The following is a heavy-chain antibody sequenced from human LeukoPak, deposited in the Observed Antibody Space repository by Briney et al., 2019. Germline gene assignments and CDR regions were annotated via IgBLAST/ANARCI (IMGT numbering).Heavy chain of an antibody. CDR1: GYSISSGYY. D-gene: IGHD6-19*01. CDR3: ARDRIRAVAGSGYFDY. CDR2: IYHSGST. Sequence: SETLSLTCTVSGYSISSGYYWGWIRQPPGKGLEWIGSIYHSGSTNYNPSLKSRVTMSVDTSKNQFSLKLSSVTAADTAVYYCARDRIRAVAGSGYFDYWGQGTLVTVSS. J-gene: IGHJ4*02. V-gene: IGHV4-38-2*02.